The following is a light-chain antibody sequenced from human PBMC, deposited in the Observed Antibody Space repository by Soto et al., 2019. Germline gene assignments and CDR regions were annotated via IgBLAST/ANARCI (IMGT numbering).Light chain of an antibody. Sequence: QSALTQPPSVSGAPGQRVTISCTGSSSNIGAGYDVHWYQQLPGTAPKLLIYNNSNRPSGVPDRFSGSKSGTSASLAITGLQAEGEADYYCQSYDSSLSGVVFGGGTKLTVL. CDR1: SSNIGAGYD. V-gene: IGLV1-40*01. J-gene: IGLJ3*02. CDR3: QSYDSSLSGVV. CDR2: NNS.